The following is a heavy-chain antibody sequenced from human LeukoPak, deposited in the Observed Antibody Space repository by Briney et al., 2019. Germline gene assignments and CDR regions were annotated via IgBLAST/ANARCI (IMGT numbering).Heavy chain of an antibody. Sequence: PGGYLRLSCAASGFTFSSYDMNWVRQAPGKGLEWVSNISSSGNTIYYADSVKGRFTISRDNSKNTLYLQMNSLRAEDTAVYYCAKGPRQQWPNYYYYYYMDVWGKGTTVTVSS. V-gene: IGHV3-48*03. D-gene: IGHD6-19*01. CDR1: GFTFSSYD. CDR2: ISSSGNTI. CDR3: AKGPRQQWPNYYYYYYMDV. J-gene: IGHJ6*03.